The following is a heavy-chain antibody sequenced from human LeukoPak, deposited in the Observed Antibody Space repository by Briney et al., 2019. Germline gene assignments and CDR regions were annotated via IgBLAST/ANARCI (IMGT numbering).Heavy chain of an antibody. Sequence: GGSQRLSCAASGFTFDDYAMHWVRQAPGKGLEWVSGISWNSGSIGYADSVKGRFTISRDNAKNSLYLQMNSLRAEDMALYYCAKVGYCSSTSCHDAFDIWGQGTMVTVSS. CDR1: GFTFDDYA. CDR3: AKVGYCSSTSCHDAFDI. V-gene: IGHV3-9*03. J-gene: IGHJ3*02. D-gene: IGHD2-2*01. CDR2: ISWNSGSI.